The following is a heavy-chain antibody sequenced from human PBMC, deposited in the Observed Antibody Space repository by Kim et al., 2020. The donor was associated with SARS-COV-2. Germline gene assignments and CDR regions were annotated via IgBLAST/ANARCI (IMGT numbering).Heavy chain of an antibody. J-gene: IGHJ6*02. Sequence: SQTLSLTCAISGDSVSSNSAAWNWIRQSPSRGLEWLGRTYYRSKWYNDYAVSVKSRITINPDTSKNQFSLQLNSVTPEDTAVYYCAREFERYSYGYYYYYGMDVWGQGTTVTVSS. CDR2: TYYRSKWYN. D-gene: IGHD5-18*01. V-gene: IGHV6-1*01. CDR1: GDSVSSNSAA. CDR3: AREFERYSYGYYYYYGMDV.